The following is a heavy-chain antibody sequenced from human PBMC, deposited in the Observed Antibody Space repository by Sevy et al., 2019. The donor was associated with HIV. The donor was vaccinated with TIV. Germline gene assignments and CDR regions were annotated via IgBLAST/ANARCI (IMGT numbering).Heavy chain of an antibody. CDR3: ARHFRHGYNYDAFDI. V-gene: IGHV4-59*08. Sequence: SETLSLTCTVSGGSISSYYWSWIRQPPGKGLEWIGYIYYSGTTTNYNPSLKSRVTISIDTSKNQFSLKLTSVPAADTAVYYCARHFRHGYNYDAFDIWGQGTVVTVS. CDR1: GGSISSYY. J-gene: IGHJ3*02. D-gene: IGHD5-12*01. CDR2: IYYSGTTT.